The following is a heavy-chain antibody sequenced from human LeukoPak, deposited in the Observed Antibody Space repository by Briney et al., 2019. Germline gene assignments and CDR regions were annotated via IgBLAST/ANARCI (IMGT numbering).Heavy chain of an antibody. Sequence: SETLSFTCAVYGGSFSGYYWSWIRQPPGKGLEWIGEINHSGSTNYNPSLKSRVTISVDTSKNQFSLKLSSVTAADTAVYYCARVQTAMDYFDYWGQGTLVTVSS. CDR3: ARVQTAMDYFDY. V-gene: IGHV4-34*01. CDR1: GGSFSGYY. D-gene: IGHD5-18*01. J-gene: IGHJ4*02. CDR2: INHSGST.